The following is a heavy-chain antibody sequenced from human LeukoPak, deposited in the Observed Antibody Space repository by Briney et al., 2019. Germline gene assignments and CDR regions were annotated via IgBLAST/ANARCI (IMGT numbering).Heavy chain of an antibody. CDR1: GFTFSDYY. CDR2: ISSSGSTI. Sequence: PGGSLRLSCAASGFTFSDYYMSWIRQAPGKGLEWVSYISSSGSTIYYADSVKGRFTNSRDNAKNSLYLQMNSLRAEDTAVYYCARDRGHYYDSSGLRCAFDIWGQGTMVTVSS. CDR3: ARDRGHYYDSSGLRCAFDI. D-gene: IGHD3-22*01. J-gene: IGHJ3*02. V-gene: IGHV3-11*04.